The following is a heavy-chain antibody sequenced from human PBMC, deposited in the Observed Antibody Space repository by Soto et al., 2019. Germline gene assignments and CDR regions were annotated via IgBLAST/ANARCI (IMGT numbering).Heavy chain of an antibody. D-gene: IGHD3-22*01. J-gene: IGHJ6*02. CDR3: AREGVYYYDSSGYYGPTLYYYYGMDV. CDR1: GGSISSGDYY. Sequence: SETLSLTCTVSGGSISSGDYYWSWIRQPPGKGLEWIGYIYYSGSTYYNPSLKSRVTISVDTSKNQFSLKLSSVTAADTAVYHCAREGVYYYDSSGYYGPTLYYYYGMDVWGQGTKVTVSS. CDR2: IYYSGST. V-gene: IGHV4-30-4*01.